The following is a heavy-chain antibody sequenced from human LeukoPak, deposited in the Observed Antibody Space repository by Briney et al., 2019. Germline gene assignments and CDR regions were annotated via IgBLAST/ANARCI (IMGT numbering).Heavy chain of an antibody. CDR3: AREVGSSSSPDY. J-gene: IGHJ4*02. CDR1: GGSISSYY. Sequence: PETLSLTCTVSGGSISSYYWSWIRQPPGKGLEWIGYIYYSGSTNYNPSLKSRVTISVDTPKNQFSLKLSSVTAADTAVYYCAREVGSSSSPDYWGQGTLVTVSS. V-gene: IGHV4-59*01. CDR2: IYYSGST. D-gene: IGHD6-6*01.